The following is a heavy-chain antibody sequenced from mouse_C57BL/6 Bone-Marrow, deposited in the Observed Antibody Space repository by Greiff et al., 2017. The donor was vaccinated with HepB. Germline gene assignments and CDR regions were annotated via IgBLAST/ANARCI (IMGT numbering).Heavy chain of an antibody. J-gene: IGHJ2*01. CDR2: ISSGGSYT. V-gene: IGHV5-6*01. CDR3: ARGDYYGSRSFDY. Sequence: EVQRVESGGDLVKPGGSLKLSCAASGFTFSSYGMSWVRQTPDKRLEWVATISSGGSYTYSPDSVKGRFTISRDNAKNTLYLQMSSLKSEDTAMYYCARGDYYGSRSFDYWGQGTTLTVSS. CDR1: GFTFSSYG. D-gene: IGHD1-1*01.